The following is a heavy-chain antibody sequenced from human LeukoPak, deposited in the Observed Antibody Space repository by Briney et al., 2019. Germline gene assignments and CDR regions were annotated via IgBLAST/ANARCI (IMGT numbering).Heavy chain of an antibody. CDR2: IHNTEST. CDR3: ARDSEAEMATGLSGFDP. CDR1: GGSINSYY. J-gene: IGHJ5*02. Sequence: SETLSLTCPVSGGSINSYYWTWIRQPPGKGLEWIGYIHNTESTNYNPALKSRVTISIDTSKNQFSLKLSSVTAADTAVYYCARDSEAEMATGLSGFDPWGQGTLVTVSS. D-gene: IGHD5-24*01. V-gene: IGHV4-4*08.